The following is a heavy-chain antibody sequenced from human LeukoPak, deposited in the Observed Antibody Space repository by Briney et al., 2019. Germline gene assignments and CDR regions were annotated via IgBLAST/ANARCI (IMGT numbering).Heavy chain of an antibody. J-gene: IGHJ3*02. CDR2: IYYSGST. CDR1: GGSISSYY. V-gene: IGHV4-59*08. Sequence: SETLSLTCTVSGGSISSYYWSWIRQPPGKGLEWIGYIYYSGSTNYNPSLKSRVTISVDTSKNQFSLKLSSVTAADTAVYYCARHDPPQIDAFDIWGQGTMVTVSS. CDR3: ARHDPPQIDAFDI.